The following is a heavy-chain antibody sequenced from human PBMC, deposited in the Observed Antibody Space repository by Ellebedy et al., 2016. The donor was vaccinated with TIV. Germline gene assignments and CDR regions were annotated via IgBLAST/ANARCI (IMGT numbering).Heavy chain of an antibody. CDR2: IRSDGSAR. V-gene: IGHV3-30*02. CDR3: AKGAYPVPTVMAV. CDR1: GFSTSG. D-gene: IGHD4-17*01. Sequence: PGGSLRLSCATSGFSTSGMHWVRQPPGKGLEWVAFIRSDGSARDYGDSVSGRFTISRDDSKNTLYLQMNSLRSDDTAVYYCAKGAYPVPTVMAVWGQGTTVTVSS. J-gene: IGHJ6*02.